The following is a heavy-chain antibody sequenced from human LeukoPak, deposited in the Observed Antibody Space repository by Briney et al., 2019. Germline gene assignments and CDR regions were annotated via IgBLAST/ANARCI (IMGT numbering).Heavy chain of an antibody. J-gene: IGHJ4*02. V-gene: IGHV3-43*01. CDR3: AKERDGHKDGFDY. D-gene: IGHD5-24*01. CDR1: GFTFDRYT. CDR2: VTRQGSTT. Sequence: GGSLRLSCAASGFTFDRYTMHWVRQAPGKGLEWVSFVTRQGSTTNYADSVRVRFTISRDNSKNSLFLQMNTLKTEDTALYYCAKERDGHKDGFDYWGQGTLVTVSS.